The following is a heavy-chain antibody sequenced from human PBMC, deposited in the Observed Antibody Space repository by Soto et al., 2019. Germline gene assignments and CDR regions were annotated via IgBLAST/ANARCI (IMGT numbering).Heavy chain of an antibody. D-gene: IGHD5-12*01. CDR2: TYHSGTP. J-gene: IGHJ5*02. CDR3: VRVTSGLGSEGAYVGSGCDP. Sequence: SETLSLTCNVSGGSIRTPDWWSWVRQTPEKGLEWIGETYHSGTPNYNTSLKSRVSMSVDKSNTQFSLKMYSVTAADTAVYYCVRVTSGLGSEGAYVGSGCDPWGQGTLVTVSS. CDR1: GGSIRTPDW. V-gene: IGHV4-4*02.